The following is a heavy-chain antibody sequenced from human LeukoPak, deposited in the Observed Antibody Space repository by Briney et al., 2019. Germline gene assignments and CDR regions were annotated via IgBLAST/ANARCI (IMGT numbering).Heavy chain of an antibody. J-gene: IGHJ4*02. V-gene: IGHV4-4*09. Sequence: SETLALTCTVCGGSESSYHWSWIRQSPGKGLEWIGYIDSSGTTNYSPSLKSRVMISVDTSKNQFSLQLSSVTAADTAVYYCGGIVTAGTVDYWGQGILVTVSS. CDR2: IDSSGTT. D-gene: IGHD6-13*01. CDR1: GGSESSYH. CDR3: GGIVTAGTVDY.